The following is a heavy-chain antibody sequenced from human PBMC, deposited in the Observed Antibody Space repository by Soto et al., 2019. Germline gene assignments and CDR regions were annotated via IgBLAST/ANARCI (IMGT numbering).Heavy chain of an antibody. CDR3: ARLASGWQYYYFDF. V-gene: IGHV4-34*01. CDR1: GGSFSPYF. J-gene: IGHJ2*01. D-gene: IGHD6-19*01. Sequence: PSETLSLTCAVYGGSFSPYFWSWIRQPPGKGLEWIGEINHSGSTNYNPSLTRRATLSVDTSKNQVSLKPTSVTAADTAVYYCARLASGWQYYYFDFWGRGTPVTVSS. CDR2: INHSGST.